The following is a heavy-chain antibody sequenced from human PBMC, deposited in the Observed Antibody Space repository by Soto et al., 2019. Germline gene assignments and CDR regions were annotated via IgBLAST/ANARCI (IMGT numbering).Heavy chain of an antibody. J-gene: IGHJ4*02. D-gene: IGHD2-15*01. CDR2: LDESGTRP. CDR3: AKDQDWDCSGGPCQFYFDY. Sequence: GGSLRLSCAASGFTFSSYAMSWVRQAPGKGLEWVSGLDESGTRPAYADSVKGRFTISRDNSKDTLYLQMSSLRAEDTAVYYCAKDQDWDCSGGPCQFYFDYWGQGSLVTVSS. CDR1: GFTFSSYA. V-gene: IGHV3-23*01.